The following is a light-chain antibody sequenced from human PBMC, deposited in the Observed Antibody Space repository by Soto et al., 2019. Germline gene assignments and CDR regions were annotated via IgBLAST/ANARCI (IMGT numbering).Light chain of an antibody. J-gene: IGKJ1*01. CDR3: QNYNSYPQV. CDR1: QSVSNNY. V-gene: IGKV3-20*01. CDR2: GAS. Sequence: LTQSPGTLSLFPWEIATLPWGASQSVSNNYLAWYQQKPGQAPRLLIYGASNRATGIPDRFSGRGSGTDFSLTISSLQPDDFATYYCQNYNSYPQVFGQGTKVDIK.